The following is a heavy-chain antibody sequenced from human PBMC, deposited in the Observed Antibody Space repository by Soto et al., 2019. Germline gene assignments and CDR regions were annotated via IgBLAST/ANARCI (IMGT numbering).Heavy chain of an antibody. J-gene: IGHJ3*02. CDR2: ILVGGST. CDR1: GFICSSYD. V-gene: IGHV3-23*01. Sequence: EVQMLESGGGLVQPGGSLRLSCAASGFICSSYDMSWVRQAPGTGLEWVSTILVGGSTHYEDSVKGRFTISRDGSKNTVYLQMHSLTAGDTAVYYCAKATATSGGAFDICGQGTMVTVSS. CDR3: AKATATSGGAFDI. D-gene: IGHD1-1*01.